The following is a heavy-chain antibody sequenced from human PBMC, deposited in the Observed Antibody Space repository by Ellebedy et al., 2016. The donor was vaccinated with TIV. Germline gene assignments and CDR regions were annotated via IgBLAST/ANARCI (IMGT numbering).Heavy chain of an antibody. CDR2: IDPRPGST. J-gene: IGHJ4*02. CDR3: VTFSGSSGSFDH. D-gene: IGHD3-22*01. CDR1: GYTFTKYY. V-gene: IGHV1-46*04. Sequence: ASVKVSCKASGYTFTKYYIHWVRQAPGQGLEWMGVIDPRPGSTTSAQKLQGRVTLTTDTSTSTAYMELSSLRSEDSAVYYCVTFSGSSGSFDHWGQGTLVTVSS.